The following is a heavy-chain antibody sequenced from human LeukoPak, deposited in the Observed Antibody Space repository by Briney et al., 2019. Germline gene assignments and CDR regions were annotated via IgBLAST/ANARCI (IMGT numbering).Heavy chain of an antibody. CDR3: TRPPTFGRGGYPFDY. Sequence: GGSLRLSCAASGFTFSSHAMSWVRQAPGKGLDWVSGISGSGTTTFYADSVKGRFTISRDNSKNTLYLQMSSLRAEDTALYYCTRPPTFGRGGYPFDYWGQGTLVTVSS. CDR2: ISGSGTTT. D-gene: IGHD2-15*01. J-gene: IGHJ4*02. CDR1: GFTFSSHA. V-gene: IGHV3-23*01.